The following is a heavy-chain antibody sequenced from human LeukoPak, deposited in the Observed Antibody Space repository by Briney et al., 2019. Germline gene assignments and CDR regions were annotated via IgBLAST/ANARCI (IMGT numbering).Heavy chain of an antibody. CDR1: GFTVSSNY. D-gene: IGHD2-21*02. Sequence: GGSLRLSCAASGFTVSSNYMSWVRQAPGKGLEWVSVIYSGGSTYYADSVKGRFTISRDNSKNTLYLQMNSLRAEDTAVYYCARATVVVTATDDAFDIWGQGTMVTVSS. CDR3: ARATVVVTATDDAFDI. V-gene: IGHV3-66*01. CDR2: IYSGGST. J-gene: IGHJ3*02.